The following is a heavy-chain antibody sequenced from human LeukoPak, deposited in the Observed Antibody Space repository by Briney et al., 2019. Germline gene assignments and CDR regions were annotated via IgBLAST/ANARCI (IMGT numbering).Heavy chain of an antibody. CDR3: ARDHSSSWYQQNWFDP. D-gene: IGHD6-13*01. CDR2: IYYSGST. J-gene: IGHJ5*02. Sequence: SETLSLTCTVSGGSISSGGYYWSWIRQHPGKGLEWIGYIYYSGSTYYNPSLKSRVTISVDTSKNQFSLKLSSVTAADTAVYYCARDHSSSWYQQNWFDPWGQGTLVTVSS. CDR1: GGSISSGGYY. V-gene: IGHV4-31*03.